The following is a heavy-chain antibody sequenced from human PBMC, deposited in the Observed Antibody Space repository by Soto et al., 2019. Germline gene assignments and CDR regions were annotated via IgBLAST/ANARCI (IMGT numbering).Heavy chain of an antibody. J-gene: IGHJ4*02. D-gene: IGHD2-2*01. Sequence: GGSLRLSCAASGFTFSDYYMSWIRQAPGKGLEWVSYISSSGSTIYYADSVKGRFTISRDNAKNSLYLQMNSLRAEDTAVYYCASAEVPAAIDYWGQGTLVTVSS. CDR1: GFTFSDYY. CDR2: ISSSGSTI. CDR3: ASAEVPAAIDY. V-gene: IGHV3-11*01.